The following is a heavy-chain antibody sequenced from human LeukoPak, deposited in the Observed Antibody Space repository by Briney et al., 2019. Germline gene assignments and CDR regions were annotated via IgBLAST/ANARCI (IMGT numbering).Heavy chain of an antibody. V-gene: IGHV1-69*13. J-gene: IGHJ6*02. Sequence: SVKVSCKASGGTFSSYAISWVRQAPGQGLEWMGGIIPIFGTANYAQKFQGRVTITADESTSTAYMELSSLRSEDTAVYYCARDSYCSSTSCYYGMDVWGQGTTVTVSS. CDR2: IIPIFGTA. CDR3: ARDSYCSSTSCYYGMDV. D-gene: IGHD2-2*01. CDR1: GGTFSSYA.